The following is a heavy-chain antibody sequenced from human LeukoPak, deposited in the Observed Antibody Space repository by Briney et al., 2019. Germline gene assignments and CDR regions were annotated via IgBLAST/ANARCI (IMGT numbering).Heavy chain of an antibody. Sequence: SGGSLRLSCAASGFTVSSIHMVWVRQAPGKGLEWVSVTYTGGNSYYADSVKGRFIISRDISKNTPYLQMNSLRAEDSALYYCARGGRGSAAVVAPRSFDIWGQGTMVTVSS. V-gene: IGHV3-53*01. CDR2: TYTGGNS. CDR3: ARGGRGSAAVVAPRSFDI. D-gene: IGHD3-22*01. CDR1: GFTVSSIH. J-gene: IGHJ3*02.